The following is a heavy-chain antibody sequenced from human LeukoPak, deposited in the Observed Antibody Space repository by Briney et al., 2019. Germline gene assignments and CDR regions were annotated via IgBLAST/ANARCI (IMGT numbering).Heavy chain of an antibody. J-gene: IGHJ4*02. V-gene: IGHV3-21*06. CDR1: GFTFNTYS. CDR3: ARAWMMPTRGDY. D-gene: IGHD5-24*01. Sequence: GGSLRLSCAASGFTFNTYSMNWVRQAPGKGLEWVASISSGGNYIYYADSLQGRFTISRDNAENSLFLQMNSLRVEDTAVYYCARAWMMPTRGDYWGQGTLVAVSS. CDR2: ISSGGNYI.